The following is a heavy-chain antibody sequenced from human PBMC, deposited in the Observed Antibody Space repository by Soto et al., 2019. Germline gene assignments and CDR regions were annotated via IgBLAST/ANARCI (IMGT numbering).Heavy chain of an antibody. V-gene: IGHV3-23*01. D-gene: IGHD5-12*01. Sequence: GGSLRLSCAAPGFTFSSYAMSWVSQAPGKGLEWVSAISGSGGSTYYADSVKGRFTISRDNSKNTLYLQMNSLRAEDTAVYYCAKDLRGYNGYDLWPASYFDYWGQGTLVTVSS. CDR3: AKDLRGYNGYDLWPASYFDY. J-gene: IGHJ4*02. CDR1: GFTFSSYA. CDR2: ISGSGGST.